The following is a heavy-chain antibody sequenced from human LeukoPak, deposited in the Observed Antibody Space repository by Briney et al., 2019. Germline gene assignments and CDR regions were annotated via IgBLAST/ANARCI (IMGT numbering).Heavy chain of an antibody. CDR1: GYTFTYYY. CDR2: ISPNRGGT. Sequence: AXVTVSCKASGYTFTYYYVHWVRQAPGQGLEWMGCISPNRGGTHYAQKFQGRVTITSDTAITTAYMELSRLRSDDTAVYFCARLPYDEPDYWGQGTLVTVSS. V-gene: IGHV1-2*02. J-gene: IGHJ4*02. D-gene: IGHD3-3*01. CDR3: ARLPYDEPDY.